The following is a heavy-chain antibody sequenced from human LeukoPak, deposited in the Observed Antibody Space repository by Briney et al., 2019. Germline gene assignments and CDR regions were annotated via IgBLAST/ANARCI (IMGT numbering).Heavy chain of an antibody. D-gene: IGHD2/OR15-2a*01. CDR1: GGTFSSYA. Sequence: ASVKVSCKASGGTFSSYAISWVRQAPGQGLEWMGWISAYNGNTNYAQKLQGRVTMTTDTSTSTAYMELSRLRSDDTAVYYCARGFSFYPGDYWGQGTLVTVSS. CDR3: ARGFSFYPGDY. V-gene: IGHV1-18*01. J-gene: IGHJ4*02. CDR2: ISAYNGNT.